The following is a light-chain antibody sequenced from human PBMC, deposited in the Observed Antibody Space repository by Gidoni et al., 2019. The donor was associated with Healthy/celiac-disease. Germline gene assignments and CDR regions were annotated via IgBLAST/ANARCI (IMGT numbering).Light chain of an antibody. CDR2: RNN. V-gene: IGLV1-47*01. CDR1: SSNIGSNY. Sequence: QSVLTQPPSASGTPGQRVTISCSGSSSNIGSNYVYWYQQLPGTAPKLLIYRNNQRPSGVPDRFSGSKSGTSASLAISGLRSEDEADYYCAAWDDSWLFGGGTKLTVL. J-gene: IGLJ3*02. CDR3: AAWDDSWL.